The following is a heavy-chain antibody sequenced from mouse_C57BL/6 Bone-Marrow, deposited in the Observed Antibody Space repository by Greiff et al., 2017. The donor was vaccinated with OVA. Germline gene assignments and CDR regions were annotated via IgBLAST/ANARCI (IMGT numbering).Heavy chain of an antibody. J-gene: IGHJ2*01. CDR2: IYWDDDK. CDR3: ARNRIYYGDY. V-gene: IGHV8-12*01. CDR1: GFSLSTSGMG. Sequence: QVTLKESGPGILQSSQTLSLTCSFSGFSLSTSGMGVSWLRQPSGKGLEWLAHIYWDDDKRDNPSLKSRLTISKDTSRNQVFLKITSVDTADTATYYCARNRIYYGDYWGQGTTLTVSS.